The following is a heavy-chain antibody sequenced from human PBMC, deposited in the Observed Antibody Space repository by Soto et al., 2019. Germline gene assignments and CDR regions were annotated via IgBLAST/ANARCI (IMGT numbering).Heavy chain of an antibody. V-gene: IGHV1-69*13. Sequence: GASVKVSCKASGGTFSSYAISWVRQAPGQGLEWMGGIIPILGTANYAQKFQGRVTIIADETTNTASLELTSLRSEDTAVYYCARGNALDIWGQGTTVTVSS. CDR1: GGTFSSYA. CDR3: ARGNALDI. CDR2: IIPILGTA. J-gene: IGHJ6*02.